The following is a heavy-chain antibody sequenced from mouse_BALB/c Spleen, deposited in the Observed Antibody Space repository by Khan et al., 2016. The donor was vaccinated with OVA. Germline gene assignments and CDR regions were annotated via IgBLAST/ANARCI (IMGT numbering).Heavy chain of an antibody. CDR1: GYSITSDYA. CDR3: ARLGPGFTY. D-gene: IGHD4-1*01. J-gene: IGHJ3*01. V-gene: IGHV3-2*02. CDR2: ISYSGST. Sequence: EVQLQESGPGLVKPSQSLSLTCTVTGYSITSDYAWNWIRQFPGNKLEWMGYISYSGSTSYNPSLKSRISITRDTSKTQFFLQLNSVTTEDTATYDCARLGPGFTYWGQGTLVTVSA.